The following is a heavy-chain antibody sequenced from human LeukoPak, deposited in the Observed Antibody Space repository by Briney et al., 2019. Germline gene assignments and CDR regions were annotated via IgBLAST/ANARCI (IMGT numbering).Heavy chain of an antibody. J-gene: IGHJ4*02. D-gene: IGHD2-2*01. CDR2: INWSGGST. CDR1: GFAFDEHG. CDR3: ARAPITSPFYFDS. Sequence: GGSLRLSCTASGFAFDEHGMSWVRQVPGKGLEWVSGINWSGGSTGYADPLRGRFTISRDNTKNSLYLQMDSLRAEDTPLYYCARAPITSPFYFDSWGQGTLVTVSS. V-gene: IGHV3-20*04.